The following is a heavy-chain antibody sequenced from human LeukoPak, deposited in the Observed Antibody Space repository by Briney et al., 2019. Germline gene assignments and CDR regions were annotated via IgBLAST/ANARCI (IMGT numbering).Heavy chain of an antibody. CDR1: GFIFSTYS. V-gene: IGHV3-21*04. D-gene: IGHD6-13*01. CDR3: ARDQQQLVP. J-gene: IGHJ5*02. Sequence: GGSLRLSCAASGFIFSTYSMNWVRQAPGKGLEWVSSISSTSDYIYYTDSVKGRFTISRDNAKNSLFLQMNSLRAEDTAVYYCARDQQQLVPWGQGTLVTVSS. CDR2: ISSTSDYI.